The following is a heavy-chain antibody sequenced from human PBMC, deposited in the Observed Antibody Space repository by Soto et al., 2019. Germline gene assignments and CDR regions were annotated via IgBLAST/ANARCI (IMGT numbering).Heavy chain of an antibody. CDR1: GGSVSSGNYY. J-gene: IGHJ4*01. D-gene: IGHD1-26*01. Sequence: QVQLQESGPGLVKPSETLSLTCTVSGGSVSSGNYYWSWIRQPPGKGLEWFGNIYYDGSTYYSPSLCSRVSMSADTPKHQFSLNLNSVTAADTAVYYCARESGAYLPFDTCGHVTLVTVSS. CDR2: IYYDGST. CDR3: ARESGAYLPFDT. V-gene: IGHV4-61*01.